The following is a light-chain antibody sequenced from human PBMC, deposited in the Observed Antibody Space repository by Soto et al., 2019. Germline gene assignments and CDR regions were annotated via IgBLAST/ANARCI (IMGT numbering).Light chain of an antibody. J-gene: IGLJ2*01. Sequence: QAVLTQPPSVSGAPGQRVTISCTGSSSNIGAGFDVYWYQHLPGTAPKLLIYDNTNRPSGVPDRFSGSKSGTSASLPITGLQAEDEADYYCQSYDSSLSAVVFGGVTKVTVL. CDR2: DNT. CDR1: SSNIGAGFD. V-gene: IGLV1-40*01. CDR3: QSYDSSLSAVV.